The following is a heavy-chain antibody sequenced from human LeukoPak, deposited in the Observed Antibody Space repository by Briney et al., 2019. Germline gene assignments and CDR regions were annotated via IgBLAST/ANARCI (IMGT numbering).Heavy chain of an antibody. J-gene: IGHJ4*02. CDR2: IYYSGTT. V-gene: IGHV4-30-4*01. Sequence: PSETLSLTCTVSGGSTSSGDYFWSWIRQPPGKRLEWIGYIYYSGTTYYNPSLKSRVTISVDTSKNQFSLNLSSVTAADTAVYFCARETMAGHFDYWGQGTLVTVSS. CDR1: GGSTSSGDYF. D-gene: IGHD6-19*01. CDR3: ARETMAGHFDY.